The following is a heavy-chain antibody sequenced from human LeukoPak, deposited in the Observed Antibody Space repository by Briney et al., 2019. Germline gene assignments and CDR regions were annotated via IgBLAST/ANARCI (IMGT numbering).Heavy chain of an antibody. Sequence: ASVKASCKASGGTFSSYAISWVRQAPGQGLEWMGRIIPILGIANYAQKFQGRVTITADKSTSIAYMELSSLRSEDTAVYYCARDEAWGYCSESSCHAELGNNWLDPWGQGTLVTVSS. CDR1: GGTFSSYA. V-gene: IGHV1-69*04. J-gene: IGHJ5*02. D-gene: IGHD2-15*01. CDR3: ARDEAWGYCSESSCHAELGNNWLDP. CDR2: IIPILGIA.